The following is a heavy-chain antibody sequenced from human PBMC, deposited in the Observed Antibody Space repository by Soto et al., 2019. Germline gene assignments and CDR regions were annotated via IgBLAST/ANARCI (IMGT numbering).Heavy chain of an antibody. CDR2: IIPIFGTA. CDR1: GGTFSSYA. V-gene: IGHV1-69*13. CDR3: ARGGELLLNRDAFDI. J-gene: IGHJ3*02. D-gene: IGHD2-15*01. Sequence: ASVKVSCKASGGTFSSYAISWVRQAPGQGLEWMGGIIPIFGTANYAQKFQGRVTITADESTSTAYMELSSLRSEDTAVYYCARGGELLLNRDAFDIWGRVTMRSVSS.